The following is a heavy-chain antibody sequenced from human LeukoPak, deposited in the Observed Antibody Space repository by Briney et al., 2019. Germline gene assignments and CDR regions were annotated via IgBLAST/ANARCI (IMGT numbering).Heavy chain of an antibody. D-gene: IGHD2-21*02. J-gene: IGHJ2*01. CDR1: GYTLTGLS. V-gene: IGHV1-24*01. CDR2: FDPEDGET. Sequence: ASVKASCKVSGYTLTGLSMHWVRQAPGKGLEWMGGFDPEDGETIYAQKFQGRVTMTEDTSTDTAYMELSSLRSEDTAVYYCATDLVVVTAINFDLWGRGTLVTVSS. CDR3: ATDLVVVTAINFDL.